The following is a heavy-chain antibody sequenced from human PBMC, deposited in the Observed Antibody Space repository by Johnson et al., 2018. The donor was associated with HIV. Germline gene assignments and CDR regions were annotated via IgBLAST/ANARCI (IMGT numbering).Heavy chain of an antibody. D-gene: IGHD2-21*01. CDR1: GITVGTNY. J-gene: IGHJ3*02. V-gene: IGHV3-66*02. Sequence: VQLVESGGGLVQPGGSLRLSCAASGITVGTNYMSWVRQAPGKGLEWVSVIFSVGDVYYADSVKGRFTISRDNSKNTLYLQMNSLRTEDTAVYSCARVTRDCGGDCYLDAFDIWGQGTMVTVSS. CDR2: IFSVGDV. CDR3: ARVTRDCGGDCYLDAFDI.